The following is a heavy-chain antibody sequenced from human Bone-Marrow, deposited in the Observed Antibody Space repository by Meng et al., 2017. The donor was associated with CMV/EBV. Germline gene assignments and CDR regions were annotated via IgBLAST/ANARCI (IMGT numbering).Heavy chain of an antibody. CDR1: GGSISSSSYY. V-gene: IGHV4-61*01. D-gene: IGHD3-10*01. CDR3: ARGDGSGSYPRGYYYGMDV. Sequence: SETLSLTCTVSGGSISSSSYYWSWIRQPPGKGLEWIGYIYYSGSTNYNPTLKSRVTISVDTSKNQFSLKLSSVTAADTAVYYCARGDGSGSYPRGYYYGMDVWGQRTTVTVSS. J-gene: IGHJ6*02. CDR2: IYYSGST.